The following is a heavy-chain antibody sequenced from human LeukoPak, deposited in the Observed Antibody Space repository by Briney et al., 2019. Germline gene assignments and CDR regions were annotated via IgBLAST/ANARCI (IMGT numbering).Heavy chain of an antibody. CDR1: GFTFSSYW. J-gene: IGHJ6*04. Sequence: GGSLRLSCAASGFTFSSYWMSWVRQAPGKGLEWVANIKQDGSEKYYVDSVKGRFTISRDSARNSLYLQMNRLRAEDTAIYYCVKVRNGWSDHNYYSMDVWGKGTTVTISS. CDR2: IKQDGSEK. V-gene: IGHV3-7*01. D-gene: IGHD6-19*01. CDR3: VKVRNGWSDHNYYSMDV.